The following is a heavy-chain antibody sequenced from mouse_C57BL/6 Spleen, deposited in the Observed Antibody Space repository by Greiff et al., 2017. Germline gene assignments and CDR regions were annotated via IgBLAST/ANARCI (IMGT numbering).Heavy chain of an antibody. CDR3: ARGDSAGRIFAMDD. Sequence: QVQLQQSGAELARPGASVKMSCKASGYTFTSYTMHWVKQRPGQGLEWIGYINPSSGYTKYNQKFKDKATLTADNSCSTAYMQRSSLTSEDSAVYYCARGDSAGRIFAMDDWGQGTTVTVSS. V-gene: IGHV1-4*01. D-gene: IGHD3-2*01. J-gene: IGHJ4*01. CDR2: INPSSGYT. CDR1: GYTFTSYT.